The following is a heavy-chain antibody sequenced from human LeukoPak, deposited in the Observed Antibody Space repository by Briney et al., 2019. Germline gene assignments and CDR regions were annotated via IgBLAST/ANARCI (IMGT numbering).Heavy chain of an antibody. Sequence: ASVKVSCKASGYTFTNYGVNWVRQAPGQGLEWMGWINTYNGDTNYAHELQGRVTMTTDTSTSTAYMELRSLRSDDTAVYYCARDRGFSYGFDHWGQGTLVTVSS. D-gene: IGHD5-18*01. CDR1: GYTFTNYG. V-gene: IGHV1-18*01. CDR2: INTYNGDT. CDR3: ARDRGFSYGFDH. J-gene: IGHJ4*02.